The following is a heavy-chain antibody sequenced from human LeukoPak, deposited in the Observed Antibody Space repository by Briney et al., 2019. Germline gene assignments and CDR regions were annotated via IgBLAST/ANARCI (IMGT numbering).Heavy chain of an antibody. Sequence: PSETLSLTCTVSGGSISSYYWSWIRQPPGKGLEWIGYIYYSGSTNYNPSLKSRVTISVDTSKNQFSLKLSSVTAADTAVYYCAGSVGHDAFDIWGQGTMVTVSS. J-gene: IGHJ3*02. CDR1: GGSISSYY. CDR2: IYYSGST. V-gene: IGHV4-59*08. CDR3: AGSVGHDAFDI. D-gene: IGHD1-26*01.